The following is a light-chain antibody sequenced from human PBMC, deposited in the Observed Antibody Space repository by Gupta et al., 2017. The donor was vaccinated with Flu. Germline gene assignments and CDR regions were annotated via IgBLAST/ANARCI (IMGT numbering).Light chain of an antibody. CDR3: RQGAAWPWR. CDR2: QGC. CDR1: HGRVDSDRKNY. V-gene: IGKV2-30*01. Sequence: VTLGKPASISCRARHGRVDSDRKNYLSWFHHMPCQSPRRLIYQGCHRDYGVPDSFRSSGFCTAFTLKISRGEAVDVGLYTCRQGAAWPWRFGHQTSLEI. J-gene: IGKJ1*01.